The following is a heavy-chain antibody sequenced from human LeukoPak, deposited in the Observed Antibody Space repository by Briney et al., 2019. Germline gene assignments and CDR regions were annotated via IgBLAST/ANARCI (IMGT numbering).Heavy chain of an antibody. CDR3: ARVGATLSDI. CDR1: GFTFSSYN. Sequence: GGSLRLSCAASGFTFSSYNMNWVRQAPGKGLEWVSSISTSSTYIYYADSVRGRFTISRDNAKNSLSLQINSLRAEDTAVYYCARVGATLSDIWGQGTMVTVSS. CDR2: ISTSSTYI. D-gene: IGHD1-26*01. J-gene: IGHJ3*02. V-gene: IGHV3-21*01.